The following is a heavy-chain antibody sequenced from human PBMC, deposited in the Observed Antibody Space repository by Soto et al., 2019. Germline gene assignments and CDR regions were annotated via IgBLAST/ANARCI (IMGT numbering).Heavy chain of an antibody. Sequence: EVQLVESGGGLVQPGGSLRVSCAASGFAFSAFGMAWVLQAPGKGLKWVATWDLQGRATKYADSVEGRFTISRDNAENSLYLQMDGRRTEDTAMYFCAREDWYHFDYWGQGVPVTVSS. D-gene: IGHD6-13*01. CDR3: AREDWYHFDY. CDR1: GFAFSAFG. CDR2: WDLQGRAT. J-gene: IGHJ4*02. V-gene: IGHV3-7*03.